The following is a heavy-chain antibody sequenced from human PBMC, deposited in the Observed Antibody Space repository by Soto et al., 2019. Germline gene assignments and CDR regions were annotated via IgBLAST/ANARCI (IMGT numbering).Heavy chain of an antibody. CDR1: GFGFSDYA. CDR2: VAYDGGNI. V-gene: IGHV3-30-3*01. J-gene: IGHJ4*02. D-gene: IGHD3-3*01. Sequence: QVQLVESGGGVVQPGGSLRLSCAASGFGFSDYAMHWVRQAPGKGLQWVAVVAYDGGNIFYAASVKGRFTISRDNSENTRYLQMNSLRGDDTAVYYCARDQDARFYFDYWGQGTLVTVSS. CDR3: ARDQDARFYFDY.